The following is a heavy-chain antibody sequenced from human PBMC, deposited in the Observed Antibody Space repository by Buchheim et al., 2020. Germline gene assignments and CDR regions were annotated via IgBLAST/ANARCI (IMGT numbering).Heavy chain of an antibody. CDR1: GFTFSSYA. J-gene: IGHJ6*02. CDR3: AKVRKGSGLERRIPHYYYYGMDV. CDR2: ISGSGGST. V-gene: IGHV3-23*01. Sequence: EVQLLESGGGLVQPGGSLRLSCAASGFTFSSYAMSWVRQAPGKGLEWVSAISGSGGSTYYADSVKGRFTISRDNSKNTLYLQMNSLRAEDTAVYYCAKVRKGSGLERRIPHYYYYGMDVWGQGTT. D-gene: IGHD1-1*01.